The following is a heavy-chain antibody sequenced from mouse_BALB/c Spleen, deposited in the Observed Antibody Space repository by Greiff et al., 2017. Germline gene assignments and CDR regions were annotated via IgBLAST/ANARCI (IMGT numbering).Heavy chain of an antibody. Sequence: QVQLKESGAELVKPGASVKLSCKASGYTFTSYYMYWVKQRPGQGLEWIGEINPSNGGTNFNEKFKSKATLTVDKSSSTAYMQLSSLTSEDSAVYYCTRWDYAMDYWGQGTSVTVSS. CDR2: INPSNGGT. V-gene: IGHV1S81*02. J-gene: IGHJ4*01. CDR1: GYTFTSYY. CDR3: TRWDYAMDY.